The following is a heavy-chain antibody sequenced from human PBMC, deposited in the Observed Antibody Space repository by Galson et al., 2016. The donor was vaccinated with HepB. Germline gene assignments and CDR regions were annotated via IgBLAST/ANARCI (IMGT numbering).Heavy chain of an antibody. Sequence: SLRLSCAASGFTLRGYAMHWVRQAPGKGLDWVALISYDGSREDYADSVKGRFTISRDNSKNTLSLEMNSLRAEDTAVYYCARVGIAARYYYGMDVWGQGTTVTVSS. CDR2: ISYDGSRE. J-gene: IGHJ6*02. V-gene: IGHV3-30*04. D-gene: IGHD6-6*01. CDR1: GFTLRGYA. CDR3: ARVGIAARYYYGMDV.